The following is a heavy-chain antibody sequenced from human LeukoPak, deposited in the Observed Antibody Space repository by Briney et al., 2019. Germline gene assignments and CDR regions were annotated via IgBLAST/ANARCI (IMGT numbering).Heavy chain of an antibody. CDR1: GFTFSSYA. J-gene: IGHJ4*02. D-gene: IGHD5-18*01. CDR3: TSSGYSYGYY. Sequence: GGSLRLSCAASGFTFSSYAMSWVRQAPGKGLEWVSAISGSGGSTYYADSVKGRFTISRDNSKNTLHLQMNSLKTEDTAVYYCTSSGYSYGYYWGQGTLVTVSS. CDR2: ISGSGGST. V-gene: IGHV3-23*01.